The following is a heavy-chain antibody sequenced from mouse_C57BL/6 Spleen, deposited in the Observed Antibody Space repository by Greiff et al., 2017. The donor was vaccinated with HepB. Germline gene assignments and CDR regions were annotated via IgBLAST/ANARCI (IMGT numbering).Heavy chain of an antibody. CDR2: IWSGGST. CDR1: GFSLTSYG. CDR3: ATEDFDY. V-gene: IGHV2-2*01. J-gene: IGHJ2*01. Sequence: VQRVESGPGLVQPSQSLSITCTVSGFSLTSYGVHWVRQSPGKGLEWLGVIWSGGSTDYNAAFISRLSISKDNSKSQVFFKMNSLQADDTAIYYCATEDFDYWGQGTTLTVSS.